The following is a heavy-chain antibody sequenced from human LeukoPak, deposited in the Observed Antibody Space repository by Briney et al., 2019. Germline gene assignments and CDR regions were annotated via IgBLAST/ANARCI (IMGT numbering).Heavy chain of an antibody. J-gene: IGHJ4*02. Sequence: ASVRVSCKASGYTFTSYGISWVRQAPGRGREGMGWISAYNGNTNYAQTLQGRVTMTTHPSTSTAYMELRSLRSDDTAVYYCARGPKYTAYYFDYWGQGTLVTVSS. D-gene: IGHD2-2*02. CDR1: GYTFTSYG. V-gene: IGHV1-18*01. CDR2: ISAYNGNT. CDR3: ARGPKYTAYYFDY.